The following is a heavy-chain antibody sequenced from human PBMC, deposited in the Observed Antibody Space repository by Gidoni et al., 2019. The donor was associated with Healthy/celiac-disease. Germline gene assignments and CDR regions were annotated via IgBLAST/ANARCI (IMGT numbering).Heavy chain of an antibody. CDR3: AREDSSSSLDY. J-gene: IGHJ4*02. Sequence: QVQLQQWGAGLLKPSETLSLTRAVYGGSFSGYYWSWIRHPPGKGLEWIGEINPSGSTNYNPSLKSRVTISVDTSKGQFSLKLSSVTAADTAVYYCAREDSSSSLDYWGQGTLVTVSS. CDR1: GGSFSGYY. D-gene: IGHD6-13*01. V-gene: IGHV4-34*01. CDR2: INPSGST.